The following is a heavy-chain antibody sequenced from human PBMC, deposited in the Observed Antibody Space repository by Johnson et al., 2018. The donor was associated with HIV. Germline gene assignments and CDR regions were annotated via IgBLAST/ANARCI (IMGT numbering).Heavy chain of an antibody. D-gene: IGHD6-19*01. CDR2: IVYDGSKK. CDR3: AKGSGSGWLLDAFDI. J-gene: IGHJ3*02. V-gene: IGHV3-30*02. Sequence: QVQLVESGGGVVQPGGSLRLSCAASGFTFSSNAMHWVRQAPGKGLEWVAFIVYDGSKKYYADSVKGRFTISRDNSKNTLYLEMNSLRAEDTAVYYWAKGSGSGWLLDAFDIWGQGTMVTVSS. CDR1: GFTFSSNA.